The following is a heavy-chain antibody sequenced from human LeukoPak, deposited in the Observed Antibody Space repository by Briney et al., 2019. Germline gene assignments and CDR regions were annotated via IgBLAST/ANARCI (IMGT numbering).Heavy chain of an antibody. CDR2: IYTSGST. CDR1: GGSISSYY. J-gene: IGHJ4*02. Sequence: ASETLSLTCTVSGGSISSYYWSWIRQPAGKGLGWIGRIYTSGSTNYNPSLKSRVTMSVDTSKNQFSLKLSSVTAADTAVYYCARHEYSSGWYVLSGWGQGTLVTVSS. D-gene: IGHD6-19*01. CDR3: ARHEYSSGWYVLSG. V-gene: IGHV4-4*07.